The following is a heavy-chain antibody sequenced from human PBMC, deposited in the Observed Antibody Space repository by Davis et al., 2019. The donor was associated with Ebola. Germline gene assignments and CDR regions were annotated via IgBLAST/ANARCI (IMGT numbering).Heavy chain of an antibody. J-gene: IGHJ4*02. CDR1: GGTFSTYA. V-gene: IGHV1-69*04. D-gene: IGHD5-18*01. CDR3: ARDLGTAMATE. Sequence: AASVKVSCKASGGTFSTYAIDWVRQAPGQGLEWMGRIIPMLGIPNYAQRFQGRVTITADKSTSTAYMELSRLGSEDTAMYYCARDLGTAMATEWGQGTLVTVSS. CDR2: IIPMLGIP.